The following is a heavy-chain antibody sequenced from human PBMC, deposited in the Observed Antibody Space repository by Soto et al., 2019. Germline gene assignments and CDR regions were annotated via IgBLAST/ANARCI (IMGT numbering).Heavy chain of an antibody. CDR2: INAVNGNT. Sequence: ASVKATFKASGYTFTNYAMHCVRQAPGQRLEWMGWINAVNGNTKYLQSFQGRVSINRETSASTAYMELSSLRSEDTAVYYCARGTPFKCESDFYYWGQGTLVTVSS. CDR1: GYTFTNYA. J-gene: IGHJ4*02. CDR3: ARGTPFKCESDFYY. V-gene: IGHV1-3*01. D-gene: IGHD1-1*01.